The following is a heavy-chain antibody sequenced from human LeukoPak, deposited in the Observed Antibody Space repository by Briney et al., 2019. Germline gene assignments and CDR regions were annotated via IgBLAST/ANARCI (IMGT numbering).Heavy chain of an antibody. CDR1: GGSISSYY. Sequence: SETLSLTCTVSGGSISSYYWSWIRQPPGKGLEWIGYIYYSGSTNYNPSLKSRVTISVDTSKNQFSLKLSSVTAADTAVYYCASEVQGYGDYPDAFDIWGQGTMVTVSS. D-gene: IGHD4-17*01. CDR2: IYYSGST. CDR3: ASEVQGYGDYPDAFDI. V-gene: IGHV4-59*01. J-gene: IGHJ3*02.